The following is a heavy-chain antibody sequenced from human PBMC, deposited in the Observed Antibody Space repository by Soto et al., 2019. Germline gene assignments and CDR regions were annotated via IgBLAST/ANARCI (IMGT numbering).Heavy chain of an antibody. CDR1: GGSFSGYY. D-gene: IGHD6-6*01. CDR3: ARGRRQLVPTYYYYGMDV. J-gene: IGHJ6*02. Sequence: KQSQTLSLTCAVYGGSFSGYYWSWIRQPPGKGLEWIGEINHSGSTNYNPSLKSRVTISVDTSKNQFSLKLSSVTAADTAVYYCARGRRQLVPTYYYYGMDVWGQGTTVTVSS. CDR2: INHSGST. V-gene: IGHV4-34*01.